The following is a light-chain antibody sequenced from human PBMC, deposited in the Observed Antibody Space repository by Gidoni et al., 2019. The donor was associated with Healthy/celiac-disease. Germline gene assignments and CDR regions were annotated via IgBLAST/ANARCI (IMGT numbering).Light chain of an antibody. Sequence: SYVLTQPPSVSVAPGKTARITCGGNNIGSKSVHWYQQKPGQAPVLVVYDDSDRPSGIPGRFSGSNSGNTATLTISRVEAGDEADYYCQVWDSSSDLYVFGTGTKVTVL. CDR1: NIGSKS. CDR3: QVWDSSSDLYV. J-gene: IGLJ1*01. V-gene: IGLV3-21*03. CDR2: DDS.